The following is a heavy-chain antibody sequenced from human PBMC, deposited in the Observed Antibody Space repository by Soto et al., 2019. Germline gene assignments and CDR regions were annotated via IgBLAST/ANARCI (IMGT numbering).Heavy chain of an antibody. CDR1: GYSFTSYW. D-gene: IGHD3-9*01. Sequence: PGESLKISCKGSGYSFTSYWIGWVRQMPGKGLEWMGIIYPGDSDTRYSPSFQGQVTISADKSISTAYLQWSSLKASDTAMYYCARHAYYDILTGYYNPNQYYYYYSMDVWGEGTTVTVPQ. V-gene: IGHV5-51*01. J-gene: IGHJ6*04. CDR3: ARHAYYDILTGYYNPNQYYYYYSMDV. CDR2: IYPGDSDT.